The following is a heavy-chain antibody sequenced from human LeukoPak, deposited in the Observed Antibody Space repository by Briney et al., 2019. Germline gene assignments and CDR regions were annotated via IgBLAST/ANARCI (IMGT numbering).Heavy chain of an antibody. V-gene: IGHV4/OR15-8*01. CDR2: IYQTGSP. CDR1: GDSISRRNW. Sequence: SETLSLTCDVSGDSISRRNWWGWVRQAPERGLEWIGNIYQTGSPNYNPSLKSRVTISVDKSKNQLSLKLSSVTAADTAVYYCVRSVDSVDYYFDCWGHGTLVTVPS. J-gene: IGHJ4*01. CDR3: VRSVDSVDYYFDC. D-gene: IGHD3-9*01.